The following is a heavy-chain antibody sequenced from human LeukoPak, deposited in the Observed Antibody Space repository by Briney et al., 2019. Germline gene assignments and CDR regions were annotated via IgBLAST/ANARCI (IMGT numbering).Heavy chain of an antibody. D-gene: IGHD3-22*01. CDR1: GYTFTGYY. V-gene: IGHV1-46*01. CDR2: INPSSGST. J-gene: IGHJ4*02. CDR3: ARAYYYESSGYYPGGDY. Sequence: GASVKVSCKASGYTFTGYYMHWVRQAPGQGLEWMGIINPSSGSTAYAQKFQGRLIMTRDTSTSSVYMELSSLRSEDTAIYYCARAYYYESSGYYPGGDYWGQGTLVTVSS.